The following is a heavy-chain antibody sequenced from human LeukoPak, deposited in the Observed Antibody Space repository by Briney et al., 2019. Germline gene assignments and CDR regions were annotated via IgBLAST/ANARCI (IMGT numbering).Heavy chain of an antibody. Sequence: PGGSLRLSCAASELTFSTYWMSWVRQAPGKGLEWVANIKPDGSEKNFVGSVKGRFTISRDNTKNSLHLQMDSLRAEDTAVYFCVSDRGWGANDYWGQGTLVTVSA. V-gene: IGHV3-7*01. CDR3: VSDRGWGANDY. J-gene: IGHJ4*02. CDR1: ELTFSTYW. D-gene: IGHD3-10*01. CDR2: IKPDGSEK.